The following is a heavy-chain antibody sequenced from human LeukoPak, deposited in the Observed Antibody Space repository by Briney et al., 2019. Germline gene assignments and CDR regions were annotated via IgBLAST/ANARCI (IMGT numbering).Heavy chain of an antibody. CDR3: SKDVVPDSGWDLDY. V-gene: IGHV3-23*05. J-gene: IGHJ4*02. CDR2: IYNSGSKT. Sequence: GGSLRLSCTASGFSFSTYSMTWVRQGPGNGLEWVSSIYNSGSKTFYADSVKGRFTISRDNSKNTLYLQMNSLTAEDTAIYYCSKDVVPDSGWDLDYWGQGTLVTVSS. D-gene: IGHD6-19*01. CDR1: GFSFSTYS.